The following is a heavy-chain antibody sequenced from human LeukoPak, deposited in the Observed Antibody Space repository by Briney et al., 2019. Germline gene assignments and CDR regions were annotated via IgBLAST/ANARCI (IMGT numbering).Heavy chain of an antibody. J-gene: IGHJ1*01. V-gene: IGHV3-30-3*01. CDR1: GFTFSSYA. CDR3: ARDTFIVVVTATAGRAEYFQH. D-gene: IGHD2-21*02. Sequence: PGGSLRLSCAASGFTFSSYAMHWVRQAPGKGLEWVAVISYDGSNEYYADSVKGRFTISRDNSKNTLYLQMNSLRAEDTAVYYCARDTFIVVVTATAGRAEYFQHWGQGTLVTVSS. CDR2: ISYDGSNE.